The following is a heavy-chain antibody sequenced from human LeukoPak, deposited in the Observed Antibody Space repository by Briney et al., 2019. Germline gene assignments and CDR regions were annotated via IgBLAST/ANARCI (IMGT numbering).Heavy chain of an antibody. CDR2: IIPILGIA. CDR1: GYTFTSYG. J-gene: IGHJ4*02. D-gene: IGHD6-13*01. CDR3: ARGSSSWEGDFDY. V-gene: IGHV1-69*04. Sequence: GASVKVSCKASGYTFTSYGISWVRQAPGQGLEWMGRIIPILGIANYAQRFQGRVTITADKSTSTAYMELSSLRSEDTAAYYCARGSSSWEGDFDYWGQGTLVTVSS.